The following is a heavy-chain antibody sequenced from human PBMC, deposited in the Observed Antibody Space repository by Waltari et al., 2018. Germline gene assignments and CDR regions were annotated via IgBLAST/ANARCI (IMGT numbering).Heavy chain of an antibody. CDR2: ISSSSSYI. V-gene: IGHV3-21*01. CDR3: ARTRGLARFDY. Sequence: EVQLVESGGGLVKPGGSLRLSCAASGFTFSSHSMNVVRQAPGKGLEWVSSISSSSSYIYYADSVKGRFTISRDNAKNSLYLQMNSLRAEDTAVYYCARTRGLARFDYWGQGTLVTVSS. J-gene: IGHJ4*02. CDR1: GFTFSSHS.